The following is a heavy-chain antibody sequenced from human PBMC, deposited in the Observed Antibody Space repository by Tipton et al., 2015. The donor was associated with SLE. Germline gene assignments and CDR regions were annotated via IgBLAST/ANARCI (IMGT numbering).Heavy chain of an antibody. Sequence: TLSLTCTVSGGSISSHYWSWIRQPPGKGLEWIGEINHSGSTNYNPSLKSRVTISVDTSKNQFSLKLSSVTAADTAVYYCARAFRPRWGQGTLVTVSS. CDR2: INHSGST. CDR3: ARAFRPR. J-gene: IGHJ4*02. CDR1: GGSISSHY. V-gene: IGHV4-34*01.